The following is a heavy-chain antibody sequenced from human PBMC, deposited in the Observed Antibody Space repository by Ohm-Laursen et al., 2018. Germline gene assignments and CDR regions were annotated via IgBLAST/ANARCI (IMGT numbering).Heavy chain of an antibody. D-gene: IGHD6-13*01. Sequence: PTQTLTLTCTVSGFSLSNARMGVSWIRQPPGKALEWLAHIFSNDEKSYSTSLKSRLTISKDTSKSQVVLTMTNMDPVDTATYYCARIRSSSWYNAFDIWGQGTMVTVSS. CDR2: IFSNDEK. V-gene: IGHV2-26*01. CDR3: ARIRSSSWYNAFDI. J-gene: IGHJ3*02. CDR1: GFSLSNARMG.